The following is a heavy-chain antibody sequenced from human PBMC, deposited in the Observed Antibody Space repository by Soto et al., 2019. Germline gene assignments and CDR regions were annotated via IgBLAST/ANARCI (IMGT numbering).Heavy chain of an antibody. V-gene: IGHV4-30-4*01. CDR1: GGCISSGDYY. Sequence: SETVSLTCTVSGGCISSGDYYWSWIRQPPGKGLEWIGYIYYSGSTYYNPSLKSRVTISVDTSKNQFSLKLSSVTAADTAVYYCARGGDITIFGVVNYGMDVWGQGTTVTVSS. CDR2: IYYSGST. CDR3: ARGGDITIFGVVNYGMDV. D-gene: IGHD3-3*01. J-gene: IGHJ6*02.